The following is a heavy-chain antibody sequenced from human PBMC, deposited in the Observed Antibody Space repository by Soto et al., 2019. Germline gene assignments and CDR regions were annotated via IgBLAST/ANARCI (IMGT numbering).Heavy chain of an antibody. V-gene: IGHV4-39*01. J-gene: IGHJ3*02. CDR1: GGSISTSSDY. CDR2: ISHSGSA. Sequence: SETLSLTCTVSGGSISTSSDYWGWIRQPPGKGLEWIGSISHSGSAYYNQSLTSRVTTSVGASKNQFSLKLSSVTAADMAVYYCVRHIKSYYGPFDIWGQGKMVTVS. D-gene: IGHD3-10*01. CDR3: VRHIKSYYGPFDI.